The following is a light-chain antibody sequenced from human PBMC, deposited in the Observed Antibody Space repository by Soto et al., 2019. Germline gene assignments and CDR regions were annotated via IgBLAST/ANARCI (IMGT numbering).Light chain of an antibody. CDR1: SSDVGGYKY. CDR3: CAYAGSYTVL. J-gene: IGLJ2*01. V-gene: IGLV2-11*01. CDR2: DVS. Sequence: QSALTQPRSVSGSPGQSVTISCTGTSSDVGGYKYVSWYQQHPGKVPKLMMFDVSERPSGVPDRFSGSKSGNTASLSISGLQAEDEADYYCCAYAGSYTVLFGGRTKVTVL.